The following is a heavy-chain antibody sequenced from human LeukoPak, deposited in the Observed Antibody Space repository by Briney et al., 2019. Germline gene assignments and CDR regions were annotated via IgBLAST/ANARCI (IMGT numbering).Heavy chain of an antibody. J-gene: IGHJ6*02. Sequence: PGGSLRLSCAASGFTVSTNYMSWVRQAPGKGLEWVSVIYSGDNTYYADSVEGRFTISRDNSKNTLYLQMNSLRAEDTAVYYCASSLWFGGGYYYYGMDVWGQGTTVTVSS. CDR1: GFTVSTNY. D-gene: IGHD3-10*01. CDR3: ASSLWFGGGYYYYGMDV. CDR2: IYSGDNT. V-gene: IGHV3-53*01.